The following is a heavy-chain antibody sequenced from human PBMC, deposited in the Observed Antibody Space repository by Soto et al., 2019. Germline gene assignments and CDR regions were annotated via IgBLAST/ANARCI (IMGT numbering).Heavy chain of an antibody. D-gene: IGHD3-3*01. V-gene: IGHV4-31*03. J-gene: IGHJ6*02. CDR1: GGSISSGGYY. Sequence: PSETLSLTCTVSGGSISSGGYYWSWIRQHPGKGLEWIGYIYYSGSTYYNPSLKSRVTISVDTSKNQFSLKLSSVTAADTAVYYCARVSGRITIFGVVTTYYGMDVWGQGTTVTVSS. CDR2: IYYSGST. CDR3: ARVSGRITIFGVVTTYYGMDV.